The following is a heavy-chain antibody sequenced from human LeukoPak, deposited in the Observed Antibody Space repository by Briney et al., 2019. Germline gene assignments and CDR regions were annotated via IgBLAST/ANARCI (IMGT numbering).Heavy chain of an antibody. CDR1: GFTFGDYA. V-gene: IGHV3-74*01. Sequence: GGSLRLSCTASGFTFGDYAMSWVRQAPGKGLVWVSRIDTEGSSTVYADSVKGRFTISRDNAKNTVYLQINSLRAEDTAVYYCARGIIVAVGMDYWGQGTLLTVSS. D-gene: IGHD6-13*01. J-gene: IGHJ4*02. CDR2: IDTEGSST. CDR3: ARGIIVAVGMDY.